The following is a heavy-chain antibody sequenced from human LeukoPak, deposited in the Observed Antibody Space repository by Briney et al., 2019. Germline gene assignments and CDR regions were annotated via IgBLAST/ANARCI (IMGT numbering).Heavy chain of an antibody. J-gene: IGHJ5*02. Sequence: ASVTVSCKASGYTFTSYCMHWVRQAPGQGREWMGIINPSGGSTSYAQKFQGRVTMTRDMSTSTDYMELSSLRSEDTAVYYCARDNSVEDTAWWFDPWGQGTLVTVSS. CDR2: INPSGGST. CDR3: ARDNSVEDTAWWFDP. D-gene: IGHD4-23*01. V-gene: IGHV1-46*01. CDR1: GYTFTSYC.